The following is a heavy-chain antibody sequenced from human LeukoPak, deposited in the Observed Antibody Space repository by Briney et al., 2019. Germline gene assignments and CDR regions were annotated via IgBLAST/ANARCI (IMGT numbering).Heavy chain of an antibody. V-gene: IGHV3-30*02. D-gene: IGHD3-16*01. CDR2: IRYDGSNK. CDR1: GFTFSSYG. J-gene: IGHJ6*03. Sequence: PGGSLRLSCAASGFTFSSYGMHWVRQAPGKGLEWVTFIRYDGSNKHYADSVKGRFIISRDNSKNTLYLQMNSLRAEDTAVYYCARVGPQGADHYVDVWGKGTTVTISS. CDR3: ARVGPQGADHYVDV.